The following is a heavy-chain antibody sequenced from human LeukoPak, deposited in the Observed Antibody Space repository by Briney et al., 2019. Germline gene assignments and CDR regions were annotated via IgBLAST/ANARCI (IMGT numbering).Heavy chain of an antibody. V-gene: IGHV1-18*01. D-gene: IGHD6-13*01. CDR1: GYTFTSFG. CDR2: ISGYNNRT. CDR3: ARASSSQHQDLFYYDYGLDV. Sequence: VASVKVSCKSSGYTFTSFGFSWVRQAPGQGLEWMGWISGYNNRTNYAQKFQGRITMTTDTSASTAYMELNSLRSDDTAVYYCARASSSQHQDLFYYDYGLDVWGQGTTVTVSS. J-gene: IGHJ6*02.